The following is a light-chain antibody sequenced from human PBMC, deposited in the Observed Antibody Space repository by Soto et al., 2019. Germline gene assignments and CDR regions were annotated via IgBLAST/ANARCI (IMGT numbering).Light chain of an antibody. J-gene: IGKJ2*01. CDR1: QSVSSN. V-gene: IGKV3-15*01. CDR3: QQYNNWPGT. Sequence: EIVTTQSPATLSVSPGERATLSCRASQSVSSNLAWYQQKPGQAPRLLIYGASTRATGIPARFSGSGSGTEFILTISSLQSEDFAVYYCQQYNNWPGTFGQGTKLEIK. CDR2: GAS.